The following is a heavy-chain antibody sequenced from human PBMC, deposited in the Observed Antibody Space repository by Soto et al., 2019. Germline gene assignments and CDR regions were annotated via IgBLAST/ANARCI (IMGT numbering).Heavy chain of an antibody. D-gene: IGHD6-19*01. J-gene: IGHJ4*02. Sequence: SVKVSCKASGGTFSSYAISWVRQAPGQGLEWMGGIIPIFGTANYAQKFQGRVTITADESTSTAYMELSSLRSEDTAVYCCARDGTGYSSGWYYFDYWGQGTLVTVSS. V-gene: IGHV1-69*13. CDR1: GGTFSSYA. CDR2: IIPIFGTA. CDR3: ARDGTGYSSGWYYFDY.